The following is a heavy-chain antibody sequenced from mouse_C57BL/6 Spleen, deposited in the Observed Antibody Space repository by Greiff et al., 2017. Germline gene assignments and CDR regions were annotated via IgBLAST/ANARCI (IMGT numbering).Heavy chain of an antibody. CDR2: IYPGDGDT. V-gene: IGHV1-80*01. CDR3: ARRGFTTVVAPYFDD. Sequence: QVQLQQSGAELVKPGASVKISCKASGYAFSSYWMNWVKQRPGKGLEWIGQIYPGDGDTNYNGKFKGKATLTADKSSSTAYMQLSSLTSEDSAVYFCARRGFTTVVAPYFDDWGQGTTLTVSS. J-gene: IGHJ2*01. D-gene: IGHD1-1*01. CDR1: GYAFSSYW.